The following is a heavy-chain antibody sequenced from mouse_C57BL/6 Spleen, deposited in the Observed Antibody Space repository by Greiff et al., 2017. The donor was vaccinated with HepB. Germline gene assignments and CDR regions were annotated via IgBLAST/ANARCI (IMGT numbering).Heavy chain of an antibody. CDR3: ARGTGYFDV. CDR2: IRNKANGYTT. V-gene: IGHV7-3*01. D-gene: IGHD2-14*01. CDR1: GFTFTDYY. J-gene: IGHJ1*03. Sequence: EVKLQESGGGLVQPGGSLSLSCAASGFTFTDYYMSWVRQPPGKALEWLGFIRNKANGYTTEYSASVKGRFTISRDNSQSILYLQMNALRAEDSATYYCARGTGYFDVWGTGTTVTVSS.